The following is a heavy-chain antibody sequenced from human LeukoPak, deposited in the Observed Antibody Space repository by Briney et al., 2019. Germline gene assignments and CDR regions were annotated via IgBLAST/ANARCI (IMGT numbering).Heavy chain of an antibody. V-gene: IGHV3-30*03. J-gene: IGHJ3*02. CDR3: ARGGSYLSAFDI. CDR1: GFTFSSYG. CDR2: ISYDGSNK. D-gene: IGHD1-26*01. Sequence: PGRSLRLSCAASGFTFSSYGMHWVRQAPGKGLEWVAVISYDGSNKYYADSVKGRFTISRDSSKNTLYLQMNSLRAEDTAVYYCARGGSYLSAFDIWGQGTMVTVSS.